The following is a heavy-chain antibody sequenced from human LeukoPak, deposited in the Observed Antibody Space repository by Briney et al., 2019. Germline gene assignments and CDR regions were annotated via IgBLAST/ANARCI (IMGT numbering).Heavy chain of an antibody. J-gene: IGHJ4*02. CDR3: AREFPRRNFDY. CDR2: IYHSGST. V-gene: IGHV4-38-2*02. CDR1: GYSISSGYY. Sequence: KPSETLSLTCTVSGYSISSGYYWGWIRQPPGKGLEWIGSIYHSGSTYYNPSLKSRVTISVDTSKNQFSLKLSSVTAADTAVYYCAREFPRRNFDYWCQGTLVTVSS.